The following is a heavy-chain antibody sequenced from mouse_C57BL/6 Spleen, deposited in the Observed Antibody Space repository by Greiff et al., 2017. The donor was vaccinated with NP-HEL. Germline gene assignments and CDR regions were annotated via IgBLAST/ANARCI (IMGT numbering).Heavy chain of an antibody. D-gene: IGHD1-1*01. CDR3: AREGIYYGSSYVDYAMDY. CDR2: INPGSGGT. J-gene: IGHJ4*01. CDR1: GYAFTNYL. V-gene: IGHV1-54*01. Sequence: QVQLKQSGAELVRPGTSVKVSCKASGYAFTNYLIEWVKQRPGQGLEWIGVINPGSGGTNYNEKFKGKATLTADKSSSTAYMQLSSLTSEDSAVYFCAREGIYYGSSYVDYAMDYWGQGTSVTVSS.